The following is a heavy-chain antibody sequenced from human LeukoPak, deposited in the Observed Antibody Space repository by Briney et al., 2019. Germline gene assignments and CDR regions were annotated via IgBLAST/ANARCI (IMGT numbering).Heavy chain of an antibody. CDR3: ARGHTAMVTGHFQH. J-gene: IGHJ1*01. CDR2: ISSSGRTI. Sequence: GGSLRLSSAASGFIFSDYYMSWIRQAPGKRLEWVSYISSSGRTIDDADSVKGRLTTSRDNAKNSLDLQMNSLRAEDTGVYYCARGHTAMVTGHFQHWGQGTLVTVSS. CDR1: GFIFSDYY. V-gene: IGHV3-11*01. D-gene: IGHD5-18*01.